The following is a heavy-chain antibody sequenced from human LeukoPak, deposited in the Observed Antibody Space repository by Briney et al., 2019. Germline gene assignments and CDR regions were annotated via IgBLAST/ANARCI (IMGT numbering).Heavy chain of an antibody. CDR1: GGSISSGGYS. CDR3: ARVRYCGGDCYSRYFDY. V-gene: IGHV4-30-4*07. Sequence: SETLSLTCAVSGGSISSGGYSWSWIRQPPGKGLEWIGYIYYSGSTYYNPSLKSRVTISVDTSKNQFSLKLSSVTAADTAVYYCARVRYCGGDCYSRYFDYWGQGTLVTVSS. D-gene: IGHD2-21*02. CDR2: IYYSGST. J-gene: IGHJ4*02.